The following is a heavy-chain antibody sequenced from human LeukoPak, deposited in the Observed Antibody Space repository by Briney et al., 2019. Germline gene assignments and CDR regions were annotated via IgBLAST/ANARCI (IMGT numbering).Heavy chain of an antibody. CDR1: GFKFTNFY. CDR3: ARSEYSKSIWFDP. J-gene: IGHJ5*02. CDR2: IDPSGGTT. V-gene: IGHV1-46*01. D-gene: IGHD6-6*01. Sequence: GASVKISCKASGFKFTNFYFHWARQAPGQGLEWMGIIDPSGGTTTYAQKFQGNITMTGDTSTSTVYMEMTSLTSEDTAVYYCARSEYSKSIWFDPWGQGTLVTVSS.